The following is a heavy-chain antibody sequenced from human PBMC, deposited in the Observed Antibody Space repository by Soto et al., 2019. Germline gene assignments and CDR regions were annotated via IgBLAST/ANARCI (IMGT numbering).Heavy chain of an antibody. V-gene: IGHV1-2*04. Sequence: GASVKVSCKASGYTFTGYYMHWVRQAPGQGLEWMGWINPNSGGTNYAQKLQGWVTMTTDTSTSTAYMELSSLRSDDTAVYYCARDFSGILFDPWGQGTLVTVSS. CDR2: INPNSGGT. J-gene: IGHJ5*02. CDR3: ARDFSGILFDP. CDR1: GYTFTGYY. D-gene: IGHD2-15*01.